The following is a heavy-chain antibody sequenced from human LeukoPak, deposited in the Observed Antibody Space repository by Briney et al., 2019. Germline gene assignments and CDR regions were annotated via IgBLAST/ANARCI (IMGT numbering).Heavy chain of an antibody. D-gene: IGHD2-15*01. CDR2: IKQDGREK. Sequence: GGSLRLSCAASGFIFSSHWMSWVRQAPGKGLEWVANIKQDGREKSYVDSVKGRFTISRDNAKNSLYLQMNSLRAEDTAVYYCATSQSTSGQYGNAFDIWGQGTMVTVSS. V-gene: IGHV3-7*01. J-gene: IGHJ3*02. CDR3: ATSQSTSGQYGNAFDI. CDR1: GFIFSSHW.